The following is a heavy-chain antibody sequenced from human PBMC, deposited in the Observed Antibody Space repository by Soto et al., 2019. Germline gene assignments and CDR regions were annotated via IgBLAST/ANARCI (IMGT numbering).Heavy chain of an antibody. CDR1: GFTFTSSA. J-gene: IGHJ4*02. CDR3: AADATAWQQMVPSDY. Sequence: GASVKVSCKASGFTFTSSAFQWVRQARGQRLEWIGWIAVGSGYTNYAQRFQDRVTLTRDMSTATTYMERSRLTSEDTAIYYCAADATAWQQMVPSDYWGQGTLVTVSS. D-gene: IGHD2-8*01. V-gene: IGHV1-58*01. CDR2: IAVGSGYT.